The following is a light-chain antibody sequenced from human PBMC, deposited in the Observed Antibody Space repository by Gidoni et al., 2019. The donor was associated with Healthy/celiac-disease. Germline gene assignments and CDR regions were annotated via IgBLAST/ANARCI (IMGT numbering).Light chain of an antibody. V-gene: IGLV1-51*01. CDR3: GTWDSSLSAHVV. CDR1: SSNIGNNY. CDR2: DNN. Sequence: SVFTHPPSVSAPPAQQVTIPCSGSSSNIGNNYVSWYQQLPGTAPKLLIYDNNKRPSGIPDRFSGSKSGTSATLGITGLQTGDEADYYCGTWDSSLSAHVVFGGGTKLTVL. J-gene: IGLJ2*01.